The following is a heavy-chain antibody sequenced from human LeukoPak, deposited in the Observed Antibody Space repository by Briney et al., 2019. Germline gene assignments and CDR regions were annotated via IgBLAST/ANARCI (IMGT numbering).Heavy chain of an antibody. J-gene: IGHJ6*03. D-gene: IGHD6-13*01. CDR3: ARDGSSWLKAYYYYYYMDV. V-gene: IGHV1-2*02. CDR2: INPNSGGT. Sequence: ASVKVFCKASGYTFTGYYMHWVRQAPGQGLEWMGWINPNSGGTNYAQKFQGRVTMTRDTSISTAYMELSRLRSDDTAVYYCARDGSSWLKAYYYYYYMDVWGKGTTVTVSS. CDR1: GYTFTGYY.